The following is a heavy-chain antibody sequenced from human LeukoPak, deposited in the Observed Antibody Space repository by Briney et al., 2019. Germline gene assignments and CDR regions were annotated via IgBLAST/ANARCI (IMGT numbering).Heavy chain of an antibody. V-gene: IGHV3-15*01. CDR1: SGSINNYY. CDR2: ILSKSEGGTT. D-gene: IGHD3-16*01. CDR3: TTESYDT. J-gene: IGHJ4*02. Sequence: ETLSLTCTVSSGSINNYYWSWVRQAPGKGLEWVGRILSKSEGGTTDYSSPVKGRFTISRDDSKNTLFLQMNSLKTEDTAVYYCTTESYDTWGQGTLVTVSS.